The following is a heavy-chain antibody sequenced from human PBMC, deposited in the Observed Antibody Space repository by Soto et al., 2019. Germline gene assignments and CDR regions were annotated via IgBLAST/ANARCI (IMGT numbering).Heavy chain of an antibody. Sequence: PGKSLKSSCKGSGYSFTSYWIGWVRQMPGKGLEWMGIIYPGDSDTRYSPSFQGQVTISADKSISTAYLQWSSLKASDTAMYYCARPGYCSGGSRYSSGMDVWGQGTTVTVSS. V-gene: IGHV5-51*03. CDR2: IYPGDSDT. J-gene: IGHJ6*02. D-gene: IGHD2-15*01. CDR3: ARPGYCSGGSRYSSGMDV. CDR1: GYSFTSYW.